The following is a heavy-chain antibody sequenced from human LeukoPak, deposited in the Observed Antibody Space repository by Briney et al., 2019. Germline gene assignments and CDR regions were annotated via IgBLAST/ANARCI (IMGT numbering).Heavy chain of an antibody. CDR2: IIPIFGTA. CDR3: ARELIVGAVDY. J-gene: IGHJ4*02. D-gene: IGHD1-26*01. V-gene: IGHV1-69*05. CDR1: GGTFSSYA. Sequence: GASVMVSCKASGGTFSSYAISWVRQAPGQGLEWMGRIIPIFGTANYAQKFQGRVTITTDESTSTAYMELSSLSSEDTAVYYCARELIVGAVDYWGQGTLVTVSS.